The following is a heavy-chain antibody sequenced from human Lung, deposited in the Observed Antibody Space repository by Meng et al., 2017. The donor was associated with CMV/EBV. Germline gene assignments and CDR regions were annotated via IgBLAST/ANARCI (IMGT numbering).Heavy chain of an antibody. J-gene: IGHJ6*02. CDR3: ARTSDYYHGMDV. CDR2: IDWHDDK. V-gene: IGHV2-70D*14. CDR1: GFSLSSTGLR. Sequence: GPTXVKPTQTLTLTCTFSGFSLSSTGLRVNWIRQPPGKALEWLARIDWHDDKLYNTSLKTRLTISKDTFKNQVVLTMTDMDHVDTATYYCARTSDYYHGMDVXGQGXTVTVSS.